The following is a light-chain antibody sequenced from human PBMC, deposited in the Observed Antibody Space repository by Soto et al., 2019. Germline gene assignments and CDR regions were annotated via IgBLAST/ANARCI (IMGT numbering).Light chain of an antibody. Sequence: EIVLTQSPATLSLSPGNRATRSCRASQRVSGYLAWYQQKPGQAPRLLIYDASNRATGIPARFSGSGSGTDFTLTITSLEPEDFAVYYCQQRSNWPSTFGGGTKVEI. CDR1: QRVSGY. J-gene: IGKJ4*01. V-gene: IGKV3-11*01. CDR2: DAS. CDR3: QQRSNWPST.